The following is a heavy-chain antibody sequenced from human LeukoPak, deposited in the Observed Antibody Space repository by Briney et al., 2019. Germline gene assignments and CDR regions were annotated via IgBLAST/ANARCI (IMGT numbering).Heavy chain of an antibody. CDR1: GFTFSSYG. CDR2: IWYDGSNK. V-gene: IGHV3-33*01. Sequence: GRSLRLSCAASGFTFSSYGMHWVRQAPGKGLEWVGVIWYDGSNKYYADSVRGRFTISSDNSKNTLYMQMNSLRAEDTAVYYCARDPANYYDRSGYYTDEYYYYGMDVWGQGTTVTVSS. CDR3: ARDPANYYDRSGYYTDEYYYYGMDV. D-gene: IGHD3-22*01. J-gene: IGHJ6*02.